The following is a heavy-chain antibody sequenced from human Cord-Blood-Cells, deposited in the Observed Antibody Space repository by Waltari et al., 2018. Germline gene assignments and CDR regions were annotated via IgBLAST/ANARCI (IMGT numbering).Heavy chain of an antibody. D-gene: IGHD6-6*01. V-gene: IGHV3-7*01. J-gene: IGHJ4*02. CDR1: GFTFSSYW. Sequence: EVQLVESGGGLVQPGGCLRLSCAASGFTFSSYWMSWSRQAPGKGLEWVANIKQDGSEKYYVDSVKGRFTISRDNAKNSLYLQMNSLRAEDTAVYYCARVLYSSSSPFDYWGQGTLVTVSS. CDR2: IKQDGSEK. CDR3: ARVLYSSSSPFDY.